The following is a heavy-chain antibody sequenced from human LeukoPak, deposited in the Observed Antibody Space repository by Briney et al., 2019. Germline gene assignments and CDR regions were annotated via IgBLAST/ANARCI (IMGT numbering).Heavy chain of an antibody. CDR2: INSDGSTT. CDR1: GFTLSSYW. CDR3: ARGAASTNDY. Sequence: GGSLRLSCAASGFTLSSYWMHWVRQAPGMGLVWVSRINSDGSTTTYADSVKGRFTISRDNAKNTLYLQMNSLRAEDTAMYYCARGAASTNDYWGQGTLVTVSS. V-gene: IGHV3-74*01. D-gene: IGHD1-1*01. J-gene: IGHJ4*02.